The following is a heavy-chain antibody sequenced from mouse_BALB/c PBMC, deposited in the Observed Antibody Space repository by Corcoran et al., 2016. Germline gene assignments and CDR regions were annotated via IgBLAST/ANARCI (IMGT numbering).Heavy chain of an antibody. CDR2: IKPGSRST. V-gene: IGHV1-18*01. CDR3: ERYGITSFAY. Sequence: EVLLQQSGPELMKPGASVKITCKASGYTFTDYNIDWVKQRHGHGLQWIGEIKPGSRSTNYNQKFKGKATMTVDTSSNTAYMQLSSLTSEDTAVYYCERYGITSFAYWGQGTTVTVSS. D-gene: IGHD2-10*02. CDR1: GYTFTDYN. J-gene: IGHJ2*01.